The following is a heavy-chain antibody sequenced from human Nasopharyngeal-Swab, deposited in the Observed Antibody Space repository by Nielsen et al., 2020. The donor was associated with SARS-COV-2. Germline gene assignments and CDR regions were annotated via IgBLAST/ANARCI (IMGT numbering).Heavy chain of an antibody. CDR1: GFTFSSYA. D-gene: IGHD3-10*01. CDR2: ISGSGGST. J-gene: IGHJ4*02. CDR3: AKKRVTMVRGVQAPTDY. Sequence: GGSLRLSCAASGFTFSSYAMSWVRQAPGKGLEWVSAISGSGGSTYYADSVKERFTISRDNSKNTLYLQMNSLIAEDTAVYYCAKKRVTMVRGVQAPTDYWGQGTLVTVSS. V-gene: IGHV3-23*01.